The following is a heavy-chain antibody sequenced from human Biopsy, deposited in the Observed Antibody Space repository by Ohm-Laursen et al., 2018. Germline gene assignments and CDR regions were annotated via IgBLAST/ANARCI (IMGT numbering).Heavy chain of an antibody. CDR1: GDSISSYY. CDR2: IYDRGSTA. V-gene: IGHV4-59*07. Sequence: SDTLSLTCTVSGDSISSYYWTWIRQPPGQGLEYIGYIYDRGSTANYNPSLESRVTMSVDMPKNQFSLKLSSVTAADTAIYYCARGMRSSGWPYFDFWGQGTLVTVSS. CDR3: ARGMRSSGWPYFDF. J-gene: IGHJ4*02. D-gene: IGHD6-19*01.